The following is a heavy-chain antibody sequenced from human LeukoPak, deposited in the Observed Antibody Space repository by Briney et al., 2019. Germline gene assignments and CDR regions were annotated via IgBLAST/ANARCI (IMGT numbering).Heavy chain of an antibody. D-gene: IGHD6-6*01. J-gene: IGHJ4*02. CDR3: AKAPRYSSSSY. Sequence: GGSHRLSCAASGFSFSDAWMSWVRQIPGKGLEWVGRIESKTDGGTTDYAAPVKGRFTISRDDSTNTLYLQMNSLRAEDTAVYYCAKAPRYSSSSYWGQGTLVTVSS. CDR1: GFSFSDAW. CDR2: IESKTDGGTT. V-gene: IGHV3-15*04.